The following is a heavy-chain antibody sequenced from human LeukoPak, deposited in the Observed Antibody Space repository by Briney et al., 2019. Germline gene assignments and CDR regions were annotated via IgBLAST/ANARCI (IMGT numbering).Heavy chain of an antibody. CDR2: IYHSGST. CDR3: ARVMITTTFYFDY. CDR1: GGSISSSNW. V-gene: IGHV4-4*02. D-gene: IGHD3-16*01. J-gene: IGHJ4*02. Sequence: PSETLSLTCAVSGGSISSSNWWSWVRQPPGKGLDWIGEIYHSGSTNYNPSLKSRVTISVDKSKNQFSLKPSSVTAADPAVYYCARVMITTTFYFDYWGQGTLVTVSS.